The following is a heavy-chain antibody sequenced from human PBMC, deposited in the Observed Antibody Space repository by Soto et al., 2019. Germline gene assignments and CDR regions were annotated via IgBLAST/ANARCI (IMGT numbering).Heavy chain of an antibody. V-gene: IGHV3-23*01. CDR3: ADYVDYPQWYFDL. D-gene: IGHD4-17*01. CDR1: GFTFSSYA. CDR2: ISGSGGST. J-gene: IGHJ2*01. Sequence: GGSLRLSCAASGFTFSSYAMSWVRQAPGKGLEWVSAISGSGGSTYYADSVKGRFTISRDNSKNTLYLQMNSLRAEDTAVYYCADYVDYPQWYFDLWGRGTLVTVSS.